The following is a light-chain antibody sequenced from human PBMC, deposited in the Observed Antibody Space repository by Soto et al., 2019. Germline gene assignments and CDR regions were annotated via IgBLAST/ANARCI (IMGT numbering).Light chain of an antibody. CDR3: QQDKNWPLTWT. J-gene: IGKJ1*01. CDR2: GAS. CDR1: QSVSSN. Sequence: EIVMTQSPATLSLSPGERATLSCRASQSVSSNLAWYQQKPGQAPRLLIYGASTRATGIPARFRGSGAGTEFTLTISSLQSEDWAVYYCQQDKNWPLTWTFGQGTKVDIK. V-gene: IGKV3-15*01.